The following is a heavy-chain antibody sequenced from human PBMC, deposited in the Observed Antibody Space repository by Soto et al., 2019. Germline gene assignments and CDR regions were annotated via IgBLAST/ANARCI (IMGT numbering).Heavy chain of an antibody. CDR1: GGSISSYY. CDR3: ARRPSGYFYYMDV. D-gene: IGHD1-26*01. J-gene: IGHJ6*03. V-gene: IGHV4-59*08. Sequence: SETLSLTCTVSGGSISSYYWSWIRQPPGKGLEWIGYIYNSGNTNYNPSLKSRVTISVDTSKNQFSLKLSSVTAADTAVYYCARRPSGYFYYMDVWGEGTTVTVSS. CDR2: IYNSGNT.